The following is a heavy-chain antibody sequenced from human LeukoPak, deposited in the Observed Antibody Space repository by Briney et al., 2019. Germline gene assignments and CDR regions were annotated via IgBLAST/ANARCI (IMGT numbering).Heavy chain of an antibody. CDR2: IYTSGST. Sequence: ASQTLSLTCTVSGGSISSGSYYWSWIRHPAGKGLEWIGRIYTSGSTNYYPSLKSRVTISVDTSKNQFSLKLSSVTAADTAVYYCAREADYYDSSGYFNNNKNWFDPWGQGTLVTVSS. V-gene: IGHV4-61*02. CDR3: AREADYYDSSGYFNNNKNWFDP. CDR1: GGSISSGSYY. J-gene: IGHJ5*02. D-gene: IGHD3-22*01.